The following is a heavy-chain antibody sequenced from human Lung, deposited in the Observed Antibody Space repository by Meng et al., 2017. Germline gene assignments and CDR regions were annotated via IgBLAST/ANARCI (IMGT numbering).Heavy chain of an antibody. CDR1: GFTFAAYW. J-gene: IGHJ4*02. D-gene: IGHD6-13*01. V-gene: IGHV1-2*06. CDR3: ARDEDISAAGYLLGDF. Sequence: AGPAVDTPGASVKFSCKASGFTFAAYWIQWGRQGPGQGLEWMGRIDPKSDNTHYAQKFQGRVTMTRDTSISTAYMELSGLRSDETAVYYCARDEDISAAGYLLGDFWGQGTLVTVSS. CDR2: IDPKSDNT.